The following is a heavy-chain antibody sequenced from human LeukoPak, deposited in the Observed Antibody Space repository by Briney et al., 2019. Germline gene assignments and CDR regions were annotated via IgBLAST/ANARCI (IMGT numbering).Heavy chain of an antibody. D-gene: IGHD2-2*01. CDR3: ARGADCNSISCYFDY. V-gene: IGHV3-7*04. J-gene: IGHJ4*02. CDR2: LNQDGSEK. Sequence: GGSLRLSCAASGFTLSSYWMSWVRQAPGKGLEWVAHLNQDGSEKYYVDSVKGRVTISRDNAKNSLHVQINSLRAEDTAVYYCARGADCNSISCYFDYWGQGTLVTVSS. CDR1: GFTLSSYW.